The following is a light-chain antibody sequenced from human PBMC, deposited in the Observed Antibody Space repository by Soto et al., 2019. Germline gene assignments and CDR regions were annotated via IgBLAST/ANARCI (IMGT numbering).Light chain of an antibody. J-gene: IGKJ3*01. CDR1: QSVLYSSNNKNY. CDR3: QQYYSTPRGFT. Sequence: DIVMTQSPDSLAVSLGERATINCKSSQSVLYSSNNKNYLAWYQQKPGQPPKLLIYWASTRESGVPDRFSGSGSGTDFTLTISSRQAEDVAVYYCQQYYSTPRGFTFGPGTKVDIK. V-gene: IGKV4-1*01. CDR2: WAS.